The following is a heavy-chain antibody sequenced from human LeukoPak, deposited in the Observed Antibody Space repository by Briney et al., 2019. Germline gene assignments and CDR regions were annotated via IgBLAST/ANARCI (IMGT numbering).Heavy chain of an antibody. J-gene: IGHJ4*02. CDR2: IDHNEYT. D-gene: IGHD5-18*01. CDR1: GGSLYAYY. CDR3: ARDRASTYD. V-gene: IGHV4-34*01. Sequence: SETLSLTCVVHGGSLYAYYWTCIRQSPGGGLEWVGEIDHNEYTSYNPSLKSRVTISVDTSKKQFFLKLTSMTAADTAVYYCARDRASTYDWGQGILVTVSS.